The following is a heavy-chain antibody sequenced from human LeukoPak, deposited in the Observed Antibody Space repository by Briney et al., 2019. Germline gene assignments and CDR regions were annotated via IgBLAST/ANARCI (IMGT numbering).Heavy chain of an antibody. CDR2: INAGNGNT. CDR3: ARVGPLSSSGLHYYYYYGMDV. D-gene: IGHD6-6*01. J-gene: IGHJ6*02. Sequence: ASVKVSCKASGYTFTSYAMHWVRQAPGQRLEWMGWINAGNGNTKYSQKFQGRVTITRDTSASTAYMELSSLRSEDTAVYYCARVGPLSSSGLHYYYYYGMDVWGQGTMVTVSS. CDR1: GYTFTSYA. V-gene: IGHV1-3*01.